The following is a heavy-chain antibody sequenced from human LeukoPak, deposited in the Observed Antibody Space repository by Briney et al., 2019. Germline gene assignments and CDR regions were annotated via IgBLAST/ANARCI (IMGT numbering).Heavy chain of an antibody. CDR1: GFTFSSYS. J-gene: IGHJ3*02. CDR3: AREIRSGDYIWGSYRYAFDI. D-gene: IGHD3-16*02. Sequence: GGSLRLSCAASGFTFSSYSMNWVRQTPGKGLEWVSSISSGSTYIYYAGSVKGRFTISRDNTKNSLYLLMNSLRAEDTAVYYCAREIRSGDYIWGSYRYAFDIWGQGTMVTVSS. CDR2: ISSGSTYI. V-gene: IGHV3-21*01.